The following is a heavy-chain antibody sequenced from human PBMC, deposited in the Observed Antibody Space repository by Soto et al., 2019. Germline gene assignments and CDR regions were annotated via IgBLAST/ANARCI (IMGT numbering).Heavy chain of an antibody. V-gene: IGHV4-31*03. CDR1: GGSISSGGYY. CDR3: ARVLYYYYGMDV. Sequence: SETLSLTCTVSGGSISSGGYYWSWIRQHPGKGLEWIGYIYYSGSTYYNLSLKSRVTISVDTSKNQFSLKLSSVTAADTAVYYCARVLYYYYGMDVWGQGTTVTVSS. CDR2: IYYSGST. J-gene: IGHJ6*02.